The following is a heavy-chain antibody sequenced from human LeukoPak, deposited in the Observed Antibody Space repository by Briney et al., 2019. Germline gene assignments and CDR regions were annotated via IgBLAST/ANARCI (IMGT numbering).Heavy chain of an antibody. D-gene: IGHD6-19*01. CDR3: ARQGYSSGWEDLRKNRKFFDY. CDR2: IYYSGST. J-gene: IGHJ4*02. CDR1: GGSISSSSYY. V-gene: IGHV4-39*01. Sequence: KPSETLSLTCTVSGGSISSSSYYWGWIRQPPGKGLEWIGSIYYSGSTYYNPSLKSRVTISVDTSKNQFSLKLSSVTAADTAVYYCARQGYSSGWEDLRKNRKFFDYWGQGTLVTVSS.